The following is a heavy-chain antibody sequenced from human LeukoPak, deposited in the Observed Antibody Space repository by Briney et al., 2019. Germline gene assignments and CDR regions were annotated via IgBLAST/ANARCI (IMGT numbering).Heavy chain of an antibody. D-gene: IGHD4-17*01. J-gene: IGHJ4*02. CDR3: ARGIESYGDYGY. CDR1: GGSISGSY. V-gene: IGHV4-59*01. Sequence: SSETLSLTCTVSGGSISGSYWSWIRQPPGKGLEWITYMYNSGSTNYNPSLKSRVTISIDTSKNQFSLKLSSLTAADTAIYYCARGIESYGDYGYWGQGILVTVSS. CDR2: MYNSGST.